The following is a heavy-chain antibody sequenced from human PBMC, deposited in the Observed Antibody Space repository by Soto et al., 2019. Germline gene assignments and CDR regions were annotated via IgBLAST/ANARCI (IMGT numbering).Heavy chain of an antibody. Sequence: XSLKISFKGSGYSFTSHWIRWVPQMPGKGLEWMGIIYPGDSDSRYRPSFQGQVTISADKSISTAYLQWSSLNASDTAMYYCASGRIYDGSDYRDYWGQGTLVTVSS. CDR3: ASGRIYDGSDYRDY. CDR2: IYPGDSDS. D-gene: IGHD3-22*01. V-gene: IGHV5-51*01. J-gene: IGHJ4*02. CDR1: GYSFTSHW.